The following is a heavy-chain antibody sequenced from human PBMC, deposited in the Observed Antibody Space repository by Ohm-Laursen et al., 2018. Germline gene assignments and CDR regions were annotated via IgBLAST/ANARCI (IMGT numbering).Heavy chain of an antibody. CDR2: INPNSGGT. CDR1: GYSFTAYY. V-gene: IGHV1-2*02. D-gene: IGHD1-1*01. Sequence: ASVKVSCKASGYSFTAYYMHWVRQAPGQGLEWMGWINPNSGGTNYAQKFQGRVTMTRDTSISTAYMELSRLRSDDTAVYYCARDWNDVYWFDPWGQGTLVTVSS. J-gene: IGHJ5*02. CDR3: ARDWNDVYWFDP.